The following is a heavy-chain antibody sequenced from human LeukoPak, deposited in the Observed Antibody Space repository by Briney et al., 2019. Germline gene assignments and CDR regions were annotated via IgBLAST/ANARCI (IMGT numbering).Heavy chain of an antibody. V-gene: IGHV3-48*01. CDR1: GFTFSMYG. J-gene: IGHJ4*02. CDR3: ARDSIRQQLFYFDY. Sequence: PGGSLRLSCAASGFTFSMYGMNWVRQAPGKGLEWVSYISSSSSTIYYADSVKGRFTISRDNAKNSLYLQMDSLRVDDTAVYFCARDSIRQQLFYFDYWGQGTLVTVSS. D-gene: IGHD6-13*01. CDR2: ISSSSSTI.